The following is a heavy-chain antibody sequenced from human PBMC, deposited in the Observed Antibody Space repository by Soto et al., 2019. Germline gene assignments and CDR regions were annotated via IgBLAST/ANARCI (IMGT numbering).Heavy chain of an antibody. J-gene: IGHJ4*02. CDR1: GGSINVYY. D-gene: IGHD3-3*01. CDR3: ARVLSGFKDHHFDY. CDR2: IYSSGSA. V-gene: IGHV4-59*01. Sequence: QVQLQESGPGLVKPSETLSLTCTVSGGSINVYYWSWIRQPPGKGLDWLGYIYSSGSANYNPSLKNRITMSVDTSKNQFSLNLNSVTAADTAVYYCARVLSGFKDHHFDYWGQGTLVTVSS.